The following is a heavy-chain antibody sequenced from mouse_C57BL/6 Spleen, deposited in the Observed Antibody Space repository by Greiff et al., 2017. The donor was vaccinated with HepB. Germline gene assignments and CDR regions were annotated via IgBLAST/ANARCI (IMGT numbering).Heavy chain of an antibody. D-gene: IGHD1-1*01. CDR1: GFSLTSYG. J-gene: IGHJ4*01. CDR3: ASLITTVVEGNYYAMDY. Sequence: VQLQQSGPGLVQPSQSLSITCTVSGFSLTSYGVHWVRQSPGKGLEWLGVIWSGGSTDYNAAFISRLSISKDISKSQVFFKMNSLQADDTAIYYCASLITTVVEGNYYAMDYWGQGTSVTVSS. CDR2: IWSGGST. V-gene: IGHV2-2*01.